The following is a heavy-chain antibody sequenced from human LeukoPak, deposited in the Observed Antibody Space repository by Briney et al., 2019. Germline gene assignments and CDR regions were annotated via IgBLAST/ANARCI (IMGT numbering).Heavy chain of an antibody. CDR2: IWYDGSNK. D-gene: IGHD5-24*01. V-gene: IGHV3-33*08. J-gene: IGHJ3*02. Sequence: GGSLRLSCAASGFTFSSQWMHWVRQAPGKGLEWVAVIWYDGSNKYYADSVKGRFTISRDNSKNTLYLEMNSLRAEDTAVYYCARDRTRWLQSDHIAFDIWGQGTMVTVSS. CDR1: GFTFSSQW. CDR3: ARDRTRWLQSDHIAFDI.